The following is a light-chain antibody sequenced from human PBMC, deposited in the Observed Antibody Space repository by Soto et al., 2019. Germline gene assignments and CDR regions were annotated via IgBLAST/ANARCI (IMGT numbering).Light chain of an antibody. V-gene: IGKV3-20*01. CDR1: QSVSSSY. CDR2: GAS. CDR3: QQYGNPPPSA. Sequence: EIVLTQSPGTLSLSPGERAPLSCRASQSVSSSYLAWYQQKPGQAPRVLIYGASSRATGIPDRFSGSGSGTDFTLTISRLEPEDFAVYFWQQYGNPPPSAFCQGTKVEIK. J-gene: IGKJ2*01.